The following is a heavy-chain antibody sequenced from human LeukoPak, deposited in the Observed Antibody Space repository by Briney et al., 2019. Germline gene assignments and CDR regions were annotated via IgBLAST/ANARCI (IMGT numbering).Heavy chain of an antibody. CDR2: ISSNGGST. CDR1: GFTFSSYA. J-gene: IGHJ4*02. CDR3: SRGGGLTVTAGRVSGY. Sequence: GGSLRLSCAASGFTFSSYAMHWVRQAPGKGLEYVSAISSNGGSTYCANSVKGRFTISRDNSKNTLYLQMGSLRAEDVAVYYCSRGGGLTVTAGRVSGYWGQGTLVTVSS. D-gene: IGHD4-17*01. V-gene: IGHV3-64*01.